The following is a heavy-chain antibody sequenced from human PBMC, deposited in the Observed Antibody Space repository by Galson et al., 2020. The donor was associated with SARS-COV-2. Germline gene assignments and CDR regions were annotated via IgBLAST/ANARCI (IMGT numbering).Heavy chain of an antibody. CDR1: GGSISSISYY. Sequence: SETLSLTCTVSGGSISSISYYWGWIRQPPGKGLEWNGNNYYSGNSYYNPSLKTRVTISVDTSKNQFSLKLHSVTAADTAVYYCARDQEALGYFYYGMDVWGQGTTVTVSS. D-gene: IGHD3-16*01. CDR3: ARDQEALGYFYYGMDV. CDR2: NYYSGNS. V-gene: IGHV4-39*07. J-gene: IGHJ6*02.